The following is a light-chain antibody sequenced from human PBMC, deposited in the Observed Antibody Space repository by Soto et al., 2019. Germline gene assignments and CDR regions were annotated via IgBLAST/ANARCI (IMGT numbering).Light chain of an antibody. V-gene: IGLV1-40*01. CDR1: SSNIGAGYD. CDR2: GNS. J-gene: IGLJ2*01. Sequence: QSALTQPPSVSGAPGQRVTISCTGSSSNIGAGYDVHWYQQLPGTAPKLLIYGNSNRPSGVPDRFSGSKSGTSASLAITGRQADDEADYYCQSYDSSLSGSEVFGGGTKLTVL. CDR3: QSYDSSLSGSEV.